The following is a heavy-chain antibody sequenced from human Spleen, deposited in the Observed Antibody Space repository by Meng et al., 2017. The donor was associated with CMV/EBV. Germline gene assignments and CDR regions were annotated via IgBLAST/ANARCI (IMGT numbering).Heavy chain of an antibody. J-gene: IGHJ4*02. CDR2: IGTGGDT. D-gene: IGHD3-22*01. CDR1: GFAFSSCD. CDR3: ASPEGYDSSGYYVY. V-gene: IGHV3-13*01. Sequence: GGSLRLSCAASGFAFSSCDMHWVRQGTGKGLKSISVIGTGGDTHYPGSVKGRFTISRENAKNSLHLQVKSLRAGDTAVYYCASPEGYDSSGYYVYWGQGTLVTVSS.